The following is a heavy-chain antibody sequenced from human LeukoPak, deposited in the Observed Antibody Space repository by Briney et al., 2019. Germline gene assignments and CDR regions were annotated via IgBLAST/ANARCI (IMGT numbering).Heavy chain of an antibody. V-gene: IGHV2-5*02. CDR2: IYWDDDK. Sequence: SGPTLVKPTQTLTLTCTFSGFSLSTSGVGVGWIRQPPGKALEWLALIYWDDDKRYSPSLKSRLTITKDTSKNQVVLTMTNMDPVDTATYYCALSPSTMVRGVIIPGYFDYWGQGTLVTVSS. J-gene: IGHJ4*02. D-gene: IGHD3-10*01. CDR3: ALSPSTMVRGVIIPGYFDY. CDR1: GFSLSTSGVG.